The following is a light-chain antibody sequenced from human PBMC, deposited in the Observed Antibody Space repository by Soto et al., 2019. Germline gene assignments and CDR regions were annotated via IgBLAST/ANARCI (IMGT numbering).Light chain of an antibody. Sequence: QSVLTQPPSASGTPGQRVTISCSGSSSNIGSDTVKWYQHLPRTAPKLLIYSNNQRPSGVPDRFSGSKSGTSASLAISGLQSEDEADYYCAAWDDSLNGPVFGGGTKLTVL. CDR1: SSNIGSDT. V-gene: IGLV1-44*01. CDR2: SNN. J-gene: IGLJ2*01. CDR3: AAWDDSLNGPV.